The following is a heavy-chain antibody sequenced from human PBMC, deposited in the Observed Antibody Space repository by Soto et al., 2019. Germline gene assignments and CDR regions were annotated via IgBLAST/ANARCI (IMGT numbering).Heavy chain of an antibody. CDR1: GYTFRSYV. J-gene: IGHJ4*02. CDR3: ARDRGVVTSGSAYYFDY. D-gene: IGHD2-2*01. V-gene: IGHV1-18*01. CDR2: ISGYNGNT. Sequence: QVQLVQSGPEVKKPGASVKVSCKATGYTFRSYVTWVRQAPGQGLEWMGWISGYNGNTEYAQKLQGRVTMTTDTSTSTVYMELRSLGSADTAVYYCARDRGVVTSGSAYYFDYWGQGTLVTVSS.